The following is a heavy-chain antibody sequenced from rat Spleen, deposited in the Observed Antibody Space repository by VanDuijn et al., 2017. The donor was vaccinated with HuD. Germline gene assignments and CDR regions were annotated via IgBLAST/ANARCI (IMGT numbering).Heavy chain of an antibody. J-gene: IGHJ2*01. CDR3: ARGEGFGGYRPNWFAY. CDR1: GFSLTSYH. CDR2: IQSGGTT. V-gene: IGHV2S1*01. Sequence: QVQLKESGPGLVQPSQTLSLTCTVSGFSLTSYHVSWVRQPPGKGLEWMGRIQSGGTTNYNSALNSRLSISKDTSKSQVFLKMNSLQTEDTATYYCARGEGFGGYRPNWFAYWGQGVMVTVSS. D-gene: IGHD1-11*01.